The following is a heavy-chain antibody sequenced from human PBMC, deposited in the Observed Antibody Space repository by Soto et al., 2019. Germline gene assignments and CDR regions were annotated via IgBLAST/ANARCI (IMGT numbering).Heavy chain of an antibody. J-gene: IGHJ4*02. D-gene: IGHD3-22*01. CDR3: ARPEYYYDSRGYYGY. V-gene: IGHV3-21*01. CDR2: ISSSSSYI. Sequence: EVQLVESGGGLVKPGGSLRLSCAASGFTFSSYSMNWVRQAPGKGLEWVSSISSSSSYIYYADSVKGRFTISRDNAKNSLYLQMNSRRAEDTGVYYCARPEYYYDSRGYYGYWGQGTLVTVSS. CDR1: GFTFSSYS.